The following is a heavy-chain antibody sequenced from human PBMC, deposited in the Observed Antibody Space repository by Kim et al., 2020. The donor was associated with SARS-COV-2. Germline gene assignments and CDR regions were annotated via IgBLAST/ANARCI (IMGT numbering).Heavy chain of an antibody. D-gene: IGHD1-1*01. CDR2: ISWDGSST. J-gene: IGHJ6*02. V-gene: IGHV3-43*01. Sequence: GGSLRLSCAASGFMFDDYSMHWVRQAPGKGLEWVSLISWDGSSTYYADSVKGRFTISRDNRKNSLYLQMNSLRTEDTALYYCAKDPTTGINYYGMDVWGQGTTVTVSS. CDR1: GFMFDDYS. CDR3: AKDPTTGINYYGMDV.